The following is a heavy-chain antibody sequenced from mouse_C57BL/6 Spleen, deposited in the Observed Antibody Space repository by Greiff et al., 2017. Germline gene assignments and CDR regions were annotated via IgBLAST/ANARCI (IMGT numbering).Heavy chain of an antibody. D-gene: IGHD1-1*01. CDR3: ARPLIYYYGSSGYFDV. Sequence: QVQLKESGAELMKPGASVKLSCKATGYTFTSYWITWVKQRPGQGLEWIGDIYPGSGSTNYNEKFKSKATLTVDTSSSTAYMQLSSLTSEDSAVYYCARPLIYYYGSSGYFDVWGTGTTVTVSS. J-gene: IGHJ1*03. V-gene: IGHV1-55*01. CDR1: GYTFTSYW. CDR2: IYPGSGST.